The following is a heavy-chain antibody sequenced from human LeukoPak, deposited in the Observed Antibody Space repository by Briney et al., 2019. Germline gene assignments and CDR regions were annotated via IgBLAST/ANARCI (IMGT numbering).Heavy chain of an antibody. Sequence: PGGSLRLSCAASGFTFSSYAMSWVRQAPGKGLEWVSVVTGDSGTTHYADSVKGRFTISRVNAKNSLYLQMNSLRAEDTAVYYCARVVGYYDFWSGPDNYMDVWGKGTTVTVSS. J-gene: IGHJ6*03. V-gene: IGHV3-23*01. CDR2: VTGDSGTT. D-gene: IGHD3-3*01. CDR3: ARVVGYYDFWSGPDNYMDV. CDR1: GFTFSSYA.